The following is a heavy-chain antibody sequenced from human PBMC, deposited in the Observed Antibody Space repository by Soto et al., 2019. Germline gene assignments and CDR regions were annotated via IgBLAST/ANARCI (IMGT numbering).Heavy chain of an antibody. D-gene: IGHD4-17*01. CDR1: GFTFRSYW. CDR3: AREESYGDSFDY. Sequence: PGGSLRLSCAASGFTFRSYWMSWVRQAPGKGLEWVANMNQDGSEKYFVGSVKGRFTISRDNAKSSLYLQMNSLRAEDTAVYYCAREESYGDSFDYWGQGTLVTVSS. J-gene: IGHJ4*02. CDR2: MNQDGSEK. V-gene: IGHV3-7*01.